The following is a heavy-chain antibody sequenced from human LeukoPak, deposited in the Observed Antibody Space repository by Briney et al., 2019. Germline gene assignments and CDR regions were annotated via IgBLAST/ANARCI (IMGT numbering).Heavy chain of an antibody. Sequence: GGTLTLSCAVSGVTFSSYGMNWVRQPPGKGLEWVAFIRYDGSTKYYADSVKCRFTISRDNSKNTLYLQMNSLRAEDTALYYCAKLVGAANFDYWGQGTQVTVSS. V-gene: IGHV3-30*02. CDR3: AKLVGAANFDY. D-gene: IGHD2-15*01. CDR1: GVTFSSYG. J-gene: IGHJ4*02. CDR2: IRYDGSTK.